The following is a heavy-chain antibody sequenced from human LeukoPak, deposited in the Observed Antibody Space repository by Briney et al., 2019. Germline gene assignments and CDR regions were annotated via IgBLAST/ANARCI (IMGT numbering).Heavy chain of an antibody. CDR1: GYTFTGYY. CDR2: INPSGGST. D-gene: IGHD3-22*01. V-gene: IGHV1-46*01. Sequence: ASVKVSRKASGYTFTGYYMHWVRQAPGQGLEWMGIINPSGGSTSYAQKFQGRVTMTRDTSTSTVYMELSSLRSEDTAVYYCARVSSGLYYYDSSGYYFDYWGQGTLVTVSS. J-gene: IGHJ4*02. CDR3: ARVSSGLYYYDSSGYYFDY.